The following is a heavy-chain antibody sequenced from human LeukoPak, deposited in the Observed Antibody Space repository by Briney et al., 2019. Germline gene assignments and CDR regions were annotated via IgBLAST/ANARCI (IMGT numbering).Heavy chain of an antibody. V-gene: IGHV3-21*04. CDR3: AGDYYGDSYFNY. D-gene: IGHD4-17*01. CDR1: GFTFSRYS. J-gene: IGHJ4*02. CDR2: ISTSSSYI. Sequence: PGGSLRLSCAASGFTFSRYSMNWVRQGPGKGLEWVSFISTSSSYIYYADSVKGRFTISRDNAKNSLYLQMNSLRAEDTALYYCAGDYYGDSYFNYWGQGTLVTVSS.